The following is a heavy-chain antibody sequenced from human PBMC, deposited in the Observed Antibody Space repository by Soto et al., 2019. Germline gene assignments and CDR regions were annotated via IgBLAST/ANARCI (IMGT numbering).Heavy chain of an antibody. CDR2: ISGSGNTT. CDR3: ASLPWTGLIY. CDR1: GFTFSSYA. V-gene: IGHV3-23*01. J-gene: IGHJ4*02. D-gene: IGHD5-12*01. Sequence: GGSLRLSCAASGFTFSSYAMTWVRRAPGKGLEWVSAISGSGNTTSYADSVKGRFTISRDNAKNTLYLQMNSLRAEDTAVYYCASLPWTGLIYWGQGTLVTVSS.